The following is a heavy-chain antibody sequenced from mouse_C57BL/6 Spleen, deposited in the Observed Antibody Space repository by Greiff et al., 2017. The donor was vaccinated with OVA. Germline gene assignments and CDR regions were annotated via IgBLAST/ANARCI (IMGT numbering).Heavy chain of an antibody. CDR2: ISSGSSTI. V-gene: IGHV5-17*01. CDR1: GFTFSDYG. Sequence: EVKLVESGGGLVKPGGSLKLSCAASGFTFSDYGMHWVRQAPEKGLEWVAYISSGSSTIYYADTVKGRFTISRDNAKNTLFLQMTSLRSEDTAMYYCAREDPAWFADWGQGTLVTVSA. CDR3: AREDPAWFAD. J-gene: IGHJ3*01.